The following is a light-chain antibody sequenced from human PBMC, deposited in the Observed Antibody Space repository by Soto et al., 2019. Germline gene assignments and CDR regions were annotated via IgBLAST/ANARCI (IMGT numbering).Light chain of an antibody. Sequence: EILLTQSPATLSLSPGERATLSCRASQSVRTSLAWYQQKPGQAPRLLIYDTVNRATGVPARFRGSGSEADFTLTISSLEPEDFAVYYCQQRSNWLITFGQGTRLEIK. J-gene: IGKJ5*01. V-gene: IGKV3-11*01. CDR2: DTV. CDR1: QSVRTS. CDR3: QQRSNWLIT.